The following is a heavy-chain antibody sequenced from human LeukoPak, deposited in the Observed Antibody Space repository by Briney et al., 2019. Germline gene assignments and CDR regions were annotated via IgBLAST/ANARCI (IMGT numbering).Heavy chain of an antibody. D-gene: IGHD6-13*01. CDR1: GYTFTSYY. Sequence: GASVKVSCKASGYTFTSYYMHWVRQAPGQGLEWMGIINPSGGSTSYAQKFQGRVTMTRDTSTSTVYMELSSLRSEDTAVYYCARADYSSSWYANYYYYYMDVWGKGTTVTISS. J-gene: IGHJ6*03. CDR3: ARADYSSSWYANYYYYYMDV. CDR2: INPSGGST. V-gene: IGHV1-46*01.